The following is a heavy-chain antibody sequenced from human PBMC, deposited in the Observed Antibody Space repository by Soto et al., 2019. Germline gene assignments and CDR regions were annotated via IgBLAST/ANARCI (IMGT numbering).Heavy chain of an antibody. V-gene: IGHV3-66*01. CDR2: IYSGGST. D-gene: IGHD5-12*01. J-gene: IGHJ4*02. Sequence: GGSLRLSCAASGFSVSSNYMTWVRQAPGKGLEWVSVIYSGGSTFYADSVGGRFTISRDNSKNTLYLQMDSLSAEDTAVYYCARGYSDYDGVFDYWGQGTLVTVSS. CDR3: ARGYSDYDGVFDY. CDR1: GFSVSSNY.